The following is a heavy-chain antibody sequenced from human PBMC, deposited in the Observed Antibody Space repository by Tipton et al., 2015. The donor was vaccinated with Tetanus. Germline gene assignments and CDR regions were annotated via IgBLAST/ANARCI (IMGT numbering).Heavy chain of an antibody. D-gene: IGHD3-22*01. CDR3: ARDRGDYLYYGMDA. J-gene: IGHJ6*02. CDR1: GYTFTGYY. Sequence: QVQLVQSGAEVKKPGASVKVSCKASGYTFTGYYIYWVRQAPGQGLEWMGWIDPNSGGTVYAQKFQGRGTMTRDTSFSTAYMGLRSLRSAATAVYYCARDRGDYLYYGMDAWGPGTTVSVS. V-gene: IGHV1-2*02. CDR2: IDPNSGGT.